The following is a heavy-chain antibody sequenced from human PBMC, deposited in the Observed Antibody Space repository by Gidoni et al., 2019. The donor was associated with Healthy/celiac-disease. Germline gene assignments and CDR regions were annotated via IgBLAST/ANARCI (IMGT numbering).Heavy chain of an antibody. Sequence: QVQLVQSGAEVKKPGASVKVSCKASGYTFTSYDINWVRQAPGQGLEGMGWMNPKSGNTGYAQKFQGRVTMTRNTSISTAYMELSSLRSEDTAVYYCARRYQWLGWVYYFDYWGQGTLVTVSS. V-gene: IGHV1-8*01. CDR3: ARRYQWLGWVYYFDY. J-gene: IGHJ4*02. CDR1: GYTFTSYD. D-gene: IGHD6-19*01. CDR2: MNPKSGNT.